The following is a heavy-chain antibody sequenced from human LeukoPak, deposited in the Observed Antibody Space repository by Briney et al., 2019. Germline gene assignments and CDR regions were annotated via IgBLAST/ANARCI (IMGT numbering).Heavy chain of an antibody. V-gene: IGHV4-34*01. CDR2: INHSGST. Sequence: PSETLSLTCAVYGGSFSDYYWSLIRQPPGKGLEWVGEINHSGSTNYNPSLKSRVTISVDTSKNQFSLKLSSVTAADTAVYYCASRKYYYYYMDVWGKGTTVTVSS. CDR1: GGSFSDYY. J-gene: IGHJ6*03. CDR3: ASRKYYYYYMDV.